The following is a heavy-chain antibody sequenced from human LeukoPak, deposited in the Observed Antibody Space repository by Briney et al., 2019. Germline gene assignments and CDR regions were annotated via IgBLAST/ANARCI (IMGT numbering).Heavy chain of an antibody. Sequence: GGSLRLSCAASGFTFSSYGMHWVRQAPGKGLEWVAVIWYDGSKEYYAISVKGRFTISRDNSKNTMYLQMNSLRAEDTAVYYCARATYDYGGIDAFDIWGQGTMVTVSS. CDR3: ARATYDYGGIDAFDI. CDR2: IWYDGSKE. D-gene: IGHD4-23*01. V-gene: IGHV3-33*01. CDR1: GFTFSSYG. J-gene: IGHJ3*02.